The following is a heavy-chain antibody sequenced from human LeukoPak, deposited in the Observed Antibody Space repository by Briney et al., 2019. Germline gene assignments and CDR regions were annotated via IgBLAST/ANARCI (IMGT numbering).Heavy chain of an antibody. Sequence: KTSETLSLTCAVYNGSLGGDYWSWIRQPPGKGLEWIGEINHSGYTNYNPSLESRVTISVDTSKNQFSLKLSSVTAADLAVYYCARGFDNVRGVTCGQGTLVTVSS. CDR3: ARGFDNVRGVT. CDR2: INHSGYT. V-gene: IGHV4-34*01. D-gene: IGHD3-10*01. CDR1: NGSLGGDY. J-gene: IGHJ5*02.